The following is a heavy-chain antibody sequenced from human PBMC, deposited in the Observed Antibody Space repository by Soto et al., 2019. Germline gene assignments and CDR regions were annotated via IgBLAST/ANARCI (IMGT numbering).Heavy chain of an antibody. CDR2: IYYSGST. CDR3: ARRVAYYDSIGYKTITAFDT. CDR1: GGSISSGGYY. D-gene: IGHD3-22*01. J-gene: IGHJ3*02. V-gene: IGHV4-31*03. Sequence: PSETLSLTCTVSGGSISSGGYYWSWIRQHPGKGLEWIGYIYYSGSTYYNPSLKSRVTISVDTSKNQFSLKLSSVTAADTAVYYCARRVAYYDSIGYKTITAFDTWGQGTMLTISS.